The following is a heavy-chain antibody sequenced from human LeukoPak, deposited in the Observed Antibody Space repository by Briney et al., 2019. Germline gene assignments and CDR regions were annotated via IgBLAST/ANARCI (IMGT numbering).Heavy chain of an antibody. CDR3: AKAGAAAGVH. V-gene: IGHV3-9*01. D-gene: IGHD6-13*01. CDR1: GFTFDDYA. Sequence: HTGGSLRLSCAASGFTFDDYAMHWVRQAPGKGLEWVSGISWNSGSIGYADSVKGRFTISRDNAKNSLYLQMSSLRAEDTALYYCAKAGAAAGVHWGQGTLVTVSS. CDR2: ISWNSGSI. J-gene: IGHJ4*02.